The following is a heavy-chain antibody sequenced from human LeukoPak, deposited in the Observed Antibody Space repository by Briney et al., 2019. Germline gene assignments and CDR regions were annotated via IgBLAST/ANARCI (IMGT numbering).Heavy chain of an antibody. CDR3: VRGREVRGRSMDV. CDR1: GFNFSSHW. V-gene: IGHV3-74*03. Sequence: GGSLRLSCAASGFNFSSHWMHWVRQAPGKGLVWVSRLRSSGNGTTYADSVKGRFTISRDDAKNTLFLQMNSLRIEDTAVYYCVRGREVRGRSMDVWGKGTTVIVSP. J-gene: IGHJ6*04. D-gene: IGHD3-10*01. CDR2: LRSSGNGT.